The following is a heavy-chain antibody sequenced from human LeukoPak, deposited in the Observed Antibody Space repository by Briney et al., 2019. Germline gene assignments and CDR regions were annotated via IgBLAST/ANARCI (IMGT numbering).Heavy chain of an antibody. CDR3: ARRKGKYGAADY. V-gene: IGHV4-59*08. D-gene: IGHD6-13*01. CDR1: GGSISSYY. Sequence: SETLSVTCTVSGGSISSYYWSWIRQPPGNGLEWIGYIYYSGSTNYNPSLKSRVTISVDTSKNQFSLKLSSVTAADTAVYYCARRKGKYGAADYWGQGTLVTVSS. CDR2: IYYSGST. J-gene: IGHJ4*02.